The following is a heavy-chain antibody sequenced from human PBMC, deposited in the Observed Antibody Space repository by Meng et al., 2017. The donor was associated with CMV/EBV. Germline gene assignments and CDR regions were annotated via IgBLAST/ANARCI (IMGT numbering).Heavy chain of an antibody. CDR3: ARGVGAELDAEYFQH. V-gene: IGHV1-18*01. D-gene: IGHD1-26*01. CDR2: ISSNNGNT. CDR1: GAPFTSAG. Sequence: VASGPRREKAWAQVKVCCRVSGAPFTSAGISWVRQAPGTGFEWMGWISSNNGNTNNAQKPQGRATMTIDTSTGKAKRELRSLRSDDTAGYHWARGVGAELDAEYFQHWGQGTLVTV. J-gene: IGHJ1*01.